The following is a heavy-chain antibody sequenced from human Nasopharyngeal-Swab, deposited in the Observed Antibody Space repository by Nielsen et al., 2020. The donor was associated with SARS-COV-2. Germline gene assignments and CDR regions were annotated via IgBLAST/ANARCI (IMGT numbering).Heavy chain of an antibody. Sequence: GESLKISCAASGFTVTYNYMSWVRQAPGKGLEWVSLISTGGTTSYADSVKGRFTISRDISKNTLYLQMNSLRAEDTAVYYCARDRGFDGYYYMDVWGKGTTATVSS. D-gene: IGHD3-10*01. CDR3: ARDRGFDGYYYMDV. CDR1: GFTVTYNY. V-gene: IGHV3-53*01. CDR2: ISTGGTT. J-gene: IGHJ6*03.